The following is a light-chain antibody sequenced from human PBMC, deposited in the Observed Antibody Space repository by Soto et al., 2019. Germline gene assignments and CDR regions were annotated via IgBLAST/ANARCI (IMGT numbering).Light chain of an antibody. V-gene: IGKV1-5*03. CDR1: QSISSW. J-gene: IGKJ3*01. CDR2: EAS. Sequence: DIQMTQSPSTLSASVGDRVTITCRASQSISSWLAWYQQKPGKAPKLLIYEASNLESGVPSRFSGSGSGTEFTLTISSLQPDDFATYYCQQYNSYPLTFGPGTKVDIK. CDR3: QQYNSYPLT.